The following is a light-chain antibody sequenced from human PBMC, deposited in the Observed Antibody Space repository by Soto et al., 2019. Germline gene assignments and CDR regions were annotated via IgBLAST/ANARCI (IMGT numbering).Light chain of an antibody. J-gene: IGKJ1*01. CDR2: AAS. CDR3: QQSYRFPWT. CDR1: QTMSTS. Sequence: DIKMTQSQPSLSASVGDRVTITCRASQTMSTSLNWYQQKPGKAPKLLIYAASSLQRGVPSTFSGSGSGTDFTLTISSLQPEDFATYYCQQSYRFPWTFGQGTKVEVE. V-gene: IGKV1-39*01.